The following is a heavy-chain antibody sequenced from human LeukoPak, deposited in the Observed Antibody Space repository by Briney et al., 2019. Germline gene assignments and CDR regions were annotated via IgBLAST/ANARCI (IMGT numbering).Heavy chain of an antibody. CDR2: IYYSGST. Sequence: PSETLSLTCTVSGGSISSSSYYWGWIRQPPGKGLEWIGSIYYSGSTYYNPSLKSRVTISVDTSKNQSSLKLSSVTAADTAVYYCARNPTFDYDFDYWGQGTLVTVSS. D-gene: IGHD4-17*01. CDR3: ARNPTFDYDFDY. J-gene: IGHJ4*02. V-gene: IGHV4-39*07. CDR1: GGSISSSSYY.